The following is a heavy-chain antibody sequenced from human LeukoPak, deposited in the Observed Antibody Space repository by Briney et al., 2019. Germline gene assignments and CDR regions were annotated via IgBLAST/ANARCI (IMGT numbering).Heavy chain of an antibody. V-gene: IGHV3-48*01. D-gene: IGHD2-15*01. J-gene: IGHJ4*02. Sequence: PGGSLRLSCAASGFTFSSYSMNWVRQAPGKGLEWVSYISSSSTIYYADSVKGRFTISRDNAKNSLYLQMNSLRAEDTAVYYCAREAPLFVAELRGAIDYWGQGTLVTVSS. CDR1: GFTFSSYS. CDR2: ISSSSTI. CDR3: AREAPLFVAELRGAIDY.